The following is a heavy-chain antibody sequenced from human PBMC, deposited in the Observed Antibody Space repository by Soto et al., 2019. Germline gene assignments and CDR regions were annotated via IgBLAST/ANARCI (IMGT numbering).Heavy chain of an antibody. CDR3: VRDGTKTLRDWFDP. D-gene: IGHD1-1*01. J-gene: IGHJ5*02. CDR1: GASISGFY. CDR2: IYATGTT. Sequence: SSETLSLTCTVSGASISGFYWSWIRKSAGKGLEWIGRIYATGTTDYNPSLKSRVMMSVDTSKKQFSLKLRSVTAADTAVYYCVRDGTKTLRDWFDPWGQGISVTVSS. V-gene: IGHV4-4*07.